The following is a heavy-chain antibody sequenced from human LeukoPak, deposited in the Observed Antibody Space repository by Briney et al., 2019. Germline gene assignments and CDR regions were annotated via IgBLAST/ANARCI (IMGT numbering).Heavy chain of an antibody. CDR2: INSSGSTI. CDR3: ARAGVFGYYYYGMDV. CDR1: GFTFSDYY. V-gene: IGHV3-11*01. D-gene: IGHD6-6*01. J-gene: IGHJ6*02. Sequence: PGGSLRLSCAASGFTFSDYYMSWIRQAPGKGLEWVSYINSSGSTIYYADSVKGRFTISRDNAKNSLYLQMNSLRAEDTAVYYCARAGVFGYYYYGMDVWGQGTTVTVSS.